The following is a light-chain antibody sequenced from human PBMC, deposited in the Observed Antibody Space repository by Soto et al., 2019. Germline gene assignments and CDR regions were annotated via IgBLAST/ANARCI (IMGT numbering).Light chain of an antibody. CDR1: QSVLYSSNNKNY. Sequence: DIVMTQSPDSLAVSLGERATINCKSSQSVLYSSNNKNYLAWYQQKPGQPPKLLIYWACTRESGVPDRFSGHGSGTDFTLPISSLQAEDVAVYYSQQYYSIPWTFGQGTKVEIK. V-gene: IGKV4-1*01. CDR3: QQYYSIPWT. CDR2: WAC. J-gene: IGKJ1*01.